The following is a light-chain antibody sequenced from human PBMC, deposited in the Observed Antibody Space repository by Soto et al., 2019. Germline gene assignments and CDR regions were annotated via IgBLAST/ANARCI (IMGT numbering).Light chain of an antibody. Sequence: EIVLTQSPATLSLSPGERATLSCSASQSVSSYLAWYQQKPGQAPRLLIYDASNRATGIPARFSGSGSGTDFTLTISSLEPEDFAVYYCQQRSNWPRATFGGGTKVDIK. CDR1: QSVSSY. V-gene: IGKV3-11*01. J-gene: IGKJ4*01. CDR3: QQRSNWPRAT. CDR2: DAS.